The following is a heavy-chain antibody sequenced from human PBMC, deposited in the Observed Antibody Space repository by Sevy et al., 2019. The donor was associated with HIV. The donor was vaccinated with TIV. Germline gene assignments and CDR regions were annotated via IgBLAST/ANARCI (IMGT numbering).Heavy chain of an antibody. Sequence: GGSLRLSCVDSGFTFHSHAMHWVRQAPGKGLEWVAAVSYDGRDKYYTDSVNGRFVISRDNSKKTLYLQMNSLRLEDTAVYHCARDRGAPPTAILYYFVSWGQGALVTVSS. J-gene: IGHJ4*02. CDR3: ARDRGAPPTAILYYFVS. CDR2: VSYDGRDK. CDR1: GFTFHSHA. V-gene: IGHV3-30*09. D-gene: IGHD5-18*01.